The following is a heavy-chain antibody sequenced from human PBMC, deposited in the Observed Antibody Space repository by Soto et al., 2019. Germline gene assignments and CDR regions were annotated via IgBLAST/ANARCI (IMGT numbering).Heavy chain of an antibody. CDR1: GYSFTSYW. D-gene: IGHD6-13*01. V-gene: IGHV5-51*01. CDR2: IYPGDSDT. Sequence: GESLKISCKGSGYSFTSYWIGWVRQVPGKGLEWMGIIYPGDSDTRYSPSFQGQVTISADKSISTAYLQWSSLKASDTAMYYCARLSYSSSWYTRDAQKYYFDYWGQGTLVTVSS. J-gene: IGHJ4*02. CDR3: ARLSYSSSWYTRDAQKYYFDY.